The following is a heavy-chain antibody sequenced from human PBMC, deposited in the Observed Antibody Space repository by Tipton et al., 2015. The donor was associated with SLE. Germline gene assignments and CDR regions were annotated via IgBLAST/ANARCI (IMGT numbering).Heavy chain of an antibody. CDR2: INGDGSST. CDR1: GFTFSSHW. D-gene: IGHD1-26*01. Sequence: SLRLSCAASGFTFSSHWMHWVRQAPGKGLVWVSRINGDGSSTTYADSVEGRFTMSRDNVKNTLYLQMNSLRAEDTAVYFCGRAAIVGPSGGFDFWGQGTPVTVSS. V-gene: IGHV3-74*01. CDR3: GRAAIVGPSGGFDF. J-gene: IGHJ4*02.